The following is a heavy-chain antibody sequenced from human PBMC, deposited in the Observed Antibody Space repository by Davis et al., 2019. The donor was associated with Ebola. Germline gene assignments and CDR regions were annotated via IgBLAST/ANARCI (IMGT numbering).Heavy chain of an antibody. CDR3: ARVRGSSSWYGGWFDP. V-gene: IGHV4-59*12. D-gene: IGHD6-13*01. CDR2: IYYSGSN. J-gene: IGHJ5*02. CDR1: GGSISSYY. Sequence: SETLSLTCTVSGGSISSYYWSWIRQPPGKGLEWIGYIYYSGSNNYNPSLKSRVTISVDTSKNQFSLKLSPVTAADTAVYYCARVRGSSSWYGGWFDPWGQGTLVTVSS.